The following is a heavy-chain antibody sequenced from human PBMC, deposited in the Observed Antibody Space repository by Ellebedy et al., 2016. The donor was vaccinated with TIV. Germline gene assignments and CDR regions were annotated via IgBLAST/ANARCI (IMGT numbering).Heavy chain of an antibody. J-gene: IGHJ4*02. CDR1: GGTFSSYA. Sequence: AASVKVSCKASGGTFSSYAISWVRQAPGQGLEWMGGIIPIFGTANYAQKFQGRVTITADESTSTAYMELSSLRSEDTAVYYCARESYGGNSWGYWGQGTLVTVSS. CDR2: IIPIFGTA. D-gene: IGHD4-23*01. V-gene: IGHV1-69*13. CDR3: ARESYGGNSWGY.